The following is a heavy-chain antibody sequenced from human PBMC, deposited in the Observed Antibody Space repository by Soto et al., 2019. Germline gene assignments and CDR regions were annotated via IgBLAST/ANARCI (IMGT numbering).Heavy chain of an antibody. D-gene: IGHD3-10*01. Sequence: PSETLSLTCAVYGGSFSGYYWSWIRQSPGKGLEWIGEINHSGSTNYNPSLKSRVTISVDTSKNQFSLKLGSVTAADTAVYYCASGVDTMVRGVIAWFDPWGQGTLVTVSS. CDR2: INHSGST. J-gene: IGHJ5*02. CDR1: GGSFSGYY. CDR3: ASGVDTMVRGVIAWFDP. V-gene: IGHV4-34*01.